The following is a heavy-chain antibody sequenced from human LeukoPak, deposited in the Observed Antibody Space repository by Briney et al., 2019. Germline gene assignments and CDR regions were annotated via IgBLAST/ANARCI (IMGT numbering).Heavy chain of an antibody. V-gene: IGHV1-18*01. CDR1: GYTFINYG. CDR3: ARDELSASGSYYNAQGY. CDR2: ISAYNSNT. J-gene: IGHJ4*02. D-gene: IGHD3-10*01. Sequence: ASVKVSCKASGYTFINYGISWVRQAPGQGLEWMGWISAYNSNTNYAQKLQGRVTMTTDTSTSTAYMELRSLRSDDAAVYFCARDELSASGSYYNAQGYWGQGTLVTVSS.